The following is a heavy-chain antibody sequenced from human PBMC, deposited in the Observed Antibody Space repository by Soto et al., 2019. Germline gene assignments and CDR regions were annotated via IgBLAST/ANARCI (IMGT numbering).Heavy chain of an antibody. V-gene: IGHV3-30-3*01. CDR1: GFTFSSYA. CDR3: ARCGREYVSSGTIDY. Sequence: QVQLVESGGGVVQPGRSLRLSCAASGFTFSSYAMHWVRQAPGKGLEWVAVISYDGSNKYYADSVKGRFTISRDNSKNTRYLTMNSLIAEHRAVYYGARCGREYVSSGTIDYWGQGTLVTVSS. J-gene: IGHJ4*02. D-gene: IGHD3-22*01. CDR2: ISYDGSNK.